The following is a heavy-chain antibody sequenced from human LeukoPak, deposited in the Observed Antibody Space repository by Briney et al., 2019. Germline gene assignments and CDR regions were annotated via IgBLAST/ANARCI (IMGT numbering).Heavy chain of an antibody. CDR1: GYNFTSYG. CDR3: ARRRVNYYGSGSHIDN. CDR2: ISAYNGNT. V-gene: IGHV1-18*01. Sequence: GSVKVSCKASGYNFTSYGISWVRQAPGQGLEWMGWISAYNGNTNYAQKLQGRVTMTTDTSTSTAYMELRSLRSDDTAVYYCARRRVNYYGSGSHIDNWGQGTLVTVSS. J-gene: IGHJ4*02. D-gene: IGHD3-10*01.